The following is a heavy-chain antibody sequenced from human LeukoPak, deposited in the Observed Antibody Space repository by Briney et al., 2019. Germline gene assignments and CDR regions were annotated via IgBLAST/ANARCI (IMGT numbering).Heavy chain of an antibody. CDR2: IYTGGSS. V-gene: IGHV3-53*01. Sequence: GGSLRLSCAASGFTVSSNYMSWVRQAPGKGLEWVSLIYTGGSSYYADSVKGRFTISRDTSINTLYLQMNSLRVEDAAVYYCARVTLGFDSRTYYPTTFDYWAREPRSPFPQ. CDR3: ARVTLGFDSRTYYPTTFDY. J-gene: IGHJ4*02. CDR1: GFTVSSNY. D-gene: IGHD3-22*01.